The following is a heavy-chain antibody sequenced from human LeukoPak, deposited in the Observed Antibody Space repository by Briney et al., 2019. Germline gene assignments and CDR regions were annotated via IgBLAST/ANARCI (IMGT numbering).Heavy chain of an antibody. J-gene: IGHJ6*03. CDR2: IYPGDSDT. Sequence: GESLKISCKDSGYSFTSYWIGWVRQMPGKGLEWMGIIYPGDSDTRYSPSFQGQVTISADKSISTAYLQWSSLKASDTAMYYCARLVPAHYYYMDVWGKGTTVTVSS. D-gene: IGHD2-2*01. V-gene: IGHV5-51*01. CDR1: GYSFTSYW. CDR3: ARLVPAHYYYMDV.